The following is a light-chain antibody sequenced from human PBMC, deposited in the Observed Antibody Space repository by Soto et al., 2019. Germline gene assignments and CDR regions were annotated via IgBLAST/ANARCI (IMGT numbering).Light chain of an antibody. Sequence: EIVLTQSPGTLSLSPGERVTISCRASQSVSSSHLAWYQQKPGQAPRLLIYGEFSRATGIPDRFSGSGSGTDFTLTISRLEPEDYAVYHCQQYGSSPITFGQGTRLEIK. CDR2: GEF. CDR1: QSVSSSH. V-gene: IGKV3-20*01. CDR3: QQYGSSPIT. J-gene: IGKJ5*01.